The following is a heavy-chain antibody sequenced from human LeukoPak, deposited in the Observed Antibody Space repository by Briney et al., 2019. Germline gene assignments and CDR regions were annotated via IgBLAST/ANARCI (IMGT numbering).Heavy chain of an antibody. D-gene: IGHD3-9*01. Sequence: PGGSLRLSCAASGFTFTPYWMTWVRQAPGRGPEWVATIKPGGSEKFYVDSVKGRFSISRDNAKSSLYLQMNSLRAEDTAVYYCAKVGSLLRYFDWLLSHSEGVYFDYWGQGTLVTVSS. J-gene: IGHJ4*02. V-gene: IGHV3-7*03. CDR1: GFTFTPYW. CDR3: AKVGSLLRYFDWLLSHSEGVYFDY. CDR2: IKPGGSEK.